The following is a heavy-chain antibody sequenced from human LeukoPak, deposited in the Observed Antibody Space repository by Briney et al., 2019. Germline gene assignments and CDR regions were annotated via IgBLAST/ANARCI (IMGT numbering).Heavy chain of an antibody. V-gene: IGHV4-31*03. CDR3: ARDRLSSGWYSGFDY. CDR1: GDSINSGGYY. Sequence: PSQTLSLTCTVSGDSINSGGYYWTWIRQHPGKGLEWIGYIYYSGTTYCNPSLKSRVTLSVDTSKNQFSLNLSSLTAADTAVYYCARDRLSSGWYSGFDYWGQGTLVTVSS. D-gene: IGHD6-19*01. J-gene: IGHJ4*02. CDR2: IYYSGTT.